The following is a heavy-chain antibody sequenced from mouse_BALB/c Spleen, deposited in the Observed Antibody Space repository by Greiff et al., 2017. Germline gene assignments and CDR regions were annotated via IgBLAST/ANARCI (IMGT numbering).Heavy chain of an antibody. D-gene: IGHD2-1*01. V-gene: IGHV5-4*02. CDR2: ISDGGSYT. CDR1: GFTFSDYY. CDR3: ARGYGNYEGFAY. Sequence: EVNVVESGGGLVKPGGSLKLSCAASGFTFSDYYMYWVRQTPEKRLEWVATISDGGSYTYYPDSVKGRFTISRDNAKNNLYLQMSSLKSEDTAMYYCARGYGNYEGFAYWGQGTLVTVSA. J-gene: IGHJ3*01.